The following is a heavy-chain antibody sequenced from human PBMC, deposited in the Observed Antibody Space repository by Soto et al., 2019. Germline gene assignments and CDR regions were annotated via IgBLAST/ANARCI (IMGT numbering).Heavy chain of an antibody. D-gene: IGHD3-3*02. CDR3: ARHSLALRKNNWFDP. Sequence: SETLSLTCTVSGDSIISSDFYWGWARQPPGKGLEWIGSIFYLGSSYYNPSLKSRVTMSVDTSKNQFSLRLRSVTAADTALYFRARHSLALRKNNWFDPWGQGIMVTVSS. V-gene: IGHV4-39*01. CDR2: IFYLGSS. CDR1: GDSIISSDFY. J-gene: IGHJ5*02.